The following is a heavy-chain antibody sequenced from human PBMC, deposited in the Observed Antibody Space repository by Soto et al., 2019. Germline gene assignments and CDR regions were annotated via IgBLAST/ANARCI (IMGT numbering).Heavy chain of an antibody. D-gene: IGHD2-15*01. CDR2: INHRGSI. Sequence: QVQLQQWGAGLLKPSETLSLNCAVYGGSFSGSYWSGIRKPPGKGREWIGEINHRGSIIYNPSLKSRVTMSVDTSKNQFSLKLNSVTAADTAVFYCARGSRMRIPAASGRDYYYHGLDVWGQGTAVTVSS. CDR3: ARGSRMRIPAASGRDYYYHGLDV. CDR1: GGSFSGSY. V-gene: IGHV4-34*01. J-gene: IGHJ6*02.